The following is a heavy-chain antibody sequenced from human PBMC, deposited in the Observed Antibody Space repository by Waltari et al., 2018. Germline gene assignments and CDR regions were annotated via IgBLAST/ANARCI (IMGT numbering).Heavy chain of an antibody. Sequence: QVQLQESASGLVKPSQTLSLTCAVSGGSISSGGYSWRWIRQPPGKGLEWIGYIYYSGSTYYNPSLKSRVTISVDRSKNLFSLKLSSVTAADTAVYYCARGLYGSGNSPYYYYYYMDVWGKGTTVTVSS. J-gene: IGHJ6*03. D-gene: IGHD3-10*01. CDR3: ARGLYGSGNSPYYYYYYMDV. CDR1: GGSISSGGYS. CDR2: IYYSGST. V-gene: IGHV4-30-2*01.